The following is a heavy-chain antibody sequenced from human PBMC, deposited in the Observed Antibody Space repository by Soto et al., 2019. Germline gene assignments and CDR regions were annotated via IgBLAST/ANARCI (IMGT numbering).Heavy chain of an antibody. CDR3: ARLVVVAATWWRRNGQRGRYFDY. CDR1: GGSFSGYY. J-gene: IGHJ4*02. CDR2: INHSVST. D-gene: IGHD2-15*01. V-gene: IGHV4-34*01. Sequence: PXGILSLTSEVYGGSFSGYYWSWIGQPPGKGLEWIGEINHSVSTNYNPSLKSRVTISVDTSKNQFSLKLSSVTAADTAVYYCARLVVVAATWWRRNGQRGRYFDYWGQGTLVTVSS.